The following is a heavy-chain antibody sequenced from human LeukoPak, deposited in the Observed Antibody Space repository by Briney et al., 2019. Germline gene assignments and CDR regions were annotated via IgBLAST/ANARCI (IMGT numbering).Heavy chain of an antibody. Sequence: PSETLSLTCAVSGGSISSGGYYWSWIRQHPGKGLEWIGYIYYSGSTYYNPSLKSRVTISVDTSKNQFSLKLSSVTAADTAVYYCARVMTTFVRFDYWGQGTLVTVSS. CDR2: IYYSGST. CDR3: ARVMTTFVRFDY. D-gene: IGHD3-16*01. J-gene: IGHJ4*02. CDR1: GGSISSGGYY. V-gene: IGHV4-31*11.